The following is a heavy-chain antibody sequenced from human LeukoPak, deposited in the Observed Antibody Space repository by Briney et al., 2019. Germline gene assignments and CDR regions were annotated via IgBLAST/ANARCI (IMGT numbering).Heavy chain of an antibody. CDR3: ARGKNSSGYPYYFDY. Sequence: SETLSLTCAVSGGSISSGGYSWSWIRQPPGKGLEWIGEINHSGSTNYNPSLKSRVTISVDTSKNQFSLKLSSVTAADTAVYYCARGKNSSGYPYYFDYWGQGTLVTVSS. J-gene: IGHJ4*02. CDR2: INHSGST. D-gene: IGHD3-22*01. V-gene: IGHV4-30-2*01. CDR1: GGSISSGGYS.